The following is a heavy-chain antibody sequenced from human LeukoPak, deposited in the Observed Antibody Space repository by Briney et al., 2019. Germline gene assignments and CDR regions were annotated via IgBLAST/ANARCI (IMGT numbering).Heavy chain of an antibody. CDR1: GFTFSSYS. CDR3: ARDRMAVEGTPGY. Sequence: GGSLRLSCAASGFTFSSYSMNWVRQAPGKGLEWVSSISSSSSYIYYADSVKGRFTISRDNAKNSLYLQINSLRAEDTAVYYCARDRMAVEGTPGYWGQGTLVTVSS. CDR2: ISSSSSYI. J-gene: IGHJ4*02. D-gene: IGHD6-19*01. V-gene: IGHV3-21*01.